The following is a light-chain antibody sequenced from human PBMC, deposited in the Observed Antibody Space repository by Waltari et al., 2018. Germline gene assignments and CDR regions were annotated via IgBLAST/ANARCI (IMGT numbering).Light chain of an antibody. Sequence: QPVLTQPPSASGTPGQRVTISCSGSRSNIGNNYVYWYQQLTGTAPKLLIYRNNQRPSGVPDRFSGSKSGTSASLAISGLRSEDEADYYCAVWDDSLSGRVFGGGTKVTVL. J-gene: IGLJ3*02. V-gene: IGLV1-47*01. CDR1: RSNIGNNY. CDR3: AVWDDSLSGRV. CDR2: RNN.